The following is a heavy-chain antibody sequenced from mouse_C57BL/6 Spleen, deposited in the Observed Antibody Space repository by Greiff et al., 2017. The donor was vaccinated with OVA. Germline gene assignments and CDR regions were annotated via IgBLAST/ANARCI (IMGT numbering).Heavy chain of an antibody. V-gene: IGHV3-6*01. J-gene: IGHJ2*01. CDR2: ISYDGSN. D-gene: IGHD2-2*01. CDR3: ARGTGWFFDY. CDR1: GYSITGGYY. Sequence: ESGPGLVKPSQSLSLTCSVTGYSITGGYYWNWIRQFPGNKLEWMGYISYDGSNNYNPSLKNRISITRDTSKNQFFLKLNSVTTEDTATYYCARGTGWFFDYWGQGTTLTVSS.